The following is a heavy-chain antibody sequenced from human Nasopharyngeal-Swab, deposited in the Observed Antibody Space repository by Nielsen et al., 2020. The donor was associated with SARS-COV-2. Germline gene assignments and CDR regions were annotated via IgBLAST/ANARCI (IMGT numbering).Heavy chain of an antibody. D-gene: IGHD2-21*02. Sequence: KVSCKGSGYSFTSYWISWVRQMPGKGLEWMGRIDPSDSYTNYSPSFQGHVTISADKSISTAYLQWGSLKASDTAMYYCARSAAYCGGDCYSRGYYYYYYMDVWGKGTTVTVSS. J-gene: IGHJ6*03. CDR1: GYSFTSYW. CDR3: ARSAAYCGGDCYSRGYYYYYYMDV. CDR2: IDPSDSYT. V-gene: IGHV5-10-1*01.